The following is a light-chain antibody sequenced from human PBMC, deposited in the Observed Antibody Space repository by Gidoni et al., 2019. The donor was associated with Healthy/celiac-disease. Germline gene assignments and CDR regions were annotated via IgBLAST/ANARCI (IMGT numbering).Light chain of an antibody. CDR2: DAS. CDR3: QQYDNLPRT. CDR1: QEISNY. J-gene: IGKJ2*01. Sequence: DIQMTQSPSSLSASVGDRVTITCQASQEISNYLNWYQQKPGKAPKLLIYDASNLETGVPSRFSGSGSGTDFTFTISSLQPEDIATYYCQQYDNLPRTFGQXTKLEIK. V-gene: IGKV1-33*01.